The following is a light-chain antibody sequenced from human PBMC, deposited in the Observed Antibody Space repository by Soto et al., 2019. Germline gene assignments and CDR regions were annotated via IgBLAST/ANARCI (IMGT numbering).Light chain of an antibody. Sequence: QSALTQPASVSGSHGQSIAISCTGTSGDVGAYDYVSWYQHHPDKAPKLMIYEVSNRPSGVSDRFSGSKSVYTATLTISGLQAEYEADYYCASQTPSDTRVFGTGTKLTVL. CDR3: ASQTPSDTRV. J-gene: IGLJ1*01. V-gene: IGLV2-14*01. CDR1: SGDVGAYDY. CDR2: EVS.